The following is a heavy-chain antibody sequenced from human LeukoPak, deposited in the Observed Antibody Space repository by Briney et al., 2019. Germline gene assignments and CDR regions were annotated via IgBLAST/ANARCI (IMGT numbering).Heavy chain of an antibody. Sequence: SETLSLTCAVYGGSISPYYWSWIRQPPGKGLEWLGYIYYSGNTDYNPSLKSRVAISVDTSKNQFSLKLSSVAAADTAVYYCARSTGSTMFIDYWGQGTLVTVSS. CDR3: ARSTGSTMFIDY. CDR2: IYYSGNT. V-gene: IGHV4-59*01. J-gene: IGHJ4*02. D-gene: IGHD3-10*02. CDR1: GGSISPYY.